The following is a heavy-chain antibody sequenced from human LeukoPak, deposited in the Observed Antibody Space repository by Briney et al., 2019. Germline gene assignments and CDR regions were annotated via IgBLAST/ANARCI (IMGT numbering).Heavy chain of an antibody. D-gene: IGHD1-26*01. V-gene: IGHV3-23*01. J-gene: IGHJ6*02. CDR3: AKRGQRPGATSDYYYGMDV. CDR1: GFTFSSYA. CDR2: ITGSAGST. Sequence: PGASLRLSCAASGFTFSSYAMSWVRQAPGKGLEWVSAITGSAGSTYYADSVKGRFTISRDNSKNTLYLQMNSLRAEDTAVYYCAKRGQRPGATSDYYYGMDVWGQGTTVTVSS.